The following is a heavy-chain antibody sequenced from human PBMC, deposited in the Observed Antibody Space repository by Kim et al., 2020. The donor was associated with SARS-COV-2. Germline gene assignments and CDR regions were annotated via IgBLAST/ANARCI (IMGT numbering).Heavy chain of an antibody. J-gene: IGHJ4*02. CDR3: ARAPLARGQQLIYYFDY. D-gene: IGHD6-13*01. V-gene: IGHV4-34*01. CDR1: GGSFSGYY. Sequence: SETLSLTCAVYGGSFSGYYWSWIRQPPGKGLEWIGEINHSGSTNYNPSLKSRVTISVDTSKNQFSLKLSSVTAADTAVYYCARAPLARGQQLIYYFDYWGQGTLVTVSS. CDR2: INHSGST.